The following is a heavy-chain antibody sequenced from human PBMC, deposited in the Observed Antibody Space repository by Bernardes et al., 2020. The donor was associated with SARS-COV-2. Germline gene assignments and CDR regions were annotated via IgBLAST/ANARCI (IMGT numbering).Heavy chain of an antibody. CDR2: LSYDGTKT. V-gene: IGHV3-30*03. J-gene: IGHJ5*02. CDR3: ATFDTNGYYYGA. Sequence: GGSLRLSCVASVFKFGVHVLHWVLQAPGKLLERVSLLSYDGTKTSYGDSVMGRFTIARYTPKNTLFLHMTALTAEDTAVYYCATFDTNGYYYGAWGQGTIVTVSS. CDR1: VFKFGVHV. D-gene: IGHD3-22*01.